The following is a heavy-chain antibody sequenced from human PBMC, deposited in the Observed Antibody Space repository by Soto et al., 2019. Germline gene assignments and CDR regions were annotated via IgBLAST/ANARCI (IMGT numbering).Heavy chain of an antibody. D-gene: IGHD4-17*01. CDR1: GFTFSGYA. J-gene: IGHJ4*02. V-gene: IGHV3-23*01. Sequence: EVQLLESGGDLVQPGRSLRLSCAASGFTFSGYAMSWVRQAPGKGLEWVSVIHGGGNSAYYADSVKGRFTISRDNSKNTLYMQMSSLRGEDTAVYYCAKTRGRVTTSGHFDYWGQGTLVTVSS. CDR2: IHGGGNSA. CDR3: AKTRGRVTTSGHFDY.